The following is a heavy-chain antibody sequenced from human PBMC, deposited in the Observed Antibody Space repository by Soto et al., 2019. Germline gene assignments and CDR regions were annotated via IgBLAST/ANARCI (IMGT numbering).Heavy chain of an antibody. CDR2: FDPEDGET. CDR1: GHTLTELS. J-gene: IGHJ4*02. CDR3: AARGTSWLHCPFYY. Sequence: QVQLVQSGAEVKKPGASVKVSCKVSGHTLTELSMHWVRLAPGKGLEWMGGFDPEDGETISAQKFQGRVTMTEDTSTDSTHLELISVRAEDTAVYYCAARGTSWLHCPFYYRGQGTLVTISS. V-gene: IGHV1-24*01. D-gene: IGHD1-1*01.